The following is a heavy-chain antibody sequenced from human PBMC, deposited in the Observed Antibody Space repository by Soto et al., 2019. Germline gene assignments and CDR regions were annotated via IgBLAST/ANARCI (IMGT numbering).Heavy chain of an antibody. Sequence: GGSLRLSCAASGFTFSSYWMHWVRQAPGKGLVWVSRINSDGSSTSYADSVKGRFTISRDNAKNTLYLQMNSLRAEDTAVYYCARGDSNYQNYYYYYYGMDVWGQGTTVTVSS. D-gene: IGHD4-4*01. CDR3: ARGDSNYQNYYYYYYGMDV. J-gene: IGHJ6*02. CDR1: GFTFSSYW. CDR2: INSDGSST. V-gene: IGHV3-74*01.